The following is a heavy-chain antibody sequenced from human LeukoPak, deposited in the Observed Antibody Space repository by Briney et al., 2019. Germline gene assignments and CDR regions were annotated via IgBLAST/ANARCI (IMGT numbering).Heavy chain of an antibody. V-gene: IGHV3-23*01. CDR1: GFTFSTYA. Sequence: GGSLRLSCAASGFTFSTYAFSWVRQAPGKGLEWVSAISDGGYTTYYADSVKGRFTVSRENSKNTLYLQISSLRADDTAVYYCTKEGPVNAIGDLWGQGTLVTVSS. CDR3: TKEGPVNAIGDL. D-gene: IGHD2-21*01. CDR2: ISDGGYTT. J-gene: IGHJ5*02.